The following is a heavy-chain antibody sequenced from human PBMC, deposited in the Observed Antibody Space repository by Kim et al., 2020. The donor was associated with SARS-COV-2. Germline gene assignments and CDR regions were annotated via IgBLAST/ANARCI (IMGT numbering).Heavy chain of an antibody. D-gene: IGHD6-13*01. J-gene: IGHJ4*02. CDR1: DASISNFNW. V-gene: IGHV4-4*02. CDR3: ARGIVGSSWFFDL. Sequence: SETLSLTCAVSDASISNFNWWSWVRQSPGKGLEWIGEVYHTGKTNYSPSLRIRVTISVDESKNQFSLKLKSVTAADTAVYFCARGIVGSSWFFDLWGQGTRVTVSS. CDR2: VYHTGKT.